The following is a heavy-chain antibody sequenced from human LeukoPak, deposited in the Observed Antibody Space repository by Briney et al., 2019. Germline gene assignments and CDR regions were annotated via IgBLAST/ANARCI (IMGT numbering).Heavy chain of an antibody. D-gene: IGHD3-3*01. CDR2: IRSKANSYAT. CDR3: TRQDYDFWSGGNDY. J-gene: IGHJ4*02. CDR1: GFTFSGSA. V-gene: IGHV3-73*01. Sequence: GGSLRLSCAASGFTFSGSAMHWVRQASGKGLEWVGRIRSKANSYATAYAASVKGRFTISRDDSKNTAYPQMNSLKTEDTAVYYCTRQDYDFWSGGNDYWGQGTLVTVSS.